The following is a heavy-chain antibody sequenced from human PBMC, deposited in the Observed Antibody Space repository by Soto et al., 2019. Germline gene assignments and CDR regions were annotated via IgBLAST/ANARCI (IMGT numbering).Heavy chain of an antibody. D-gene: IGHD2-2*01. CDR3: ARAGGYCSSTSCHEGYWFDP. CDR2: IYYSGST. V-gene: IGHV4-31*03. CDR1: GGSISGGGYY. J-gene: IGHJ5*02. Sequence: QVQLQESGPGLVKPSQTLSLTCTVSGGSISGGGYYWSWIRQHPGKGLVWIGYIYYSGSTYNNPSLKNRVTISVDTSKNQFSLKLSSVTAADTAVYYCARAGGYCSSTSCHEGYWFDPWGQGTLVTVSS.